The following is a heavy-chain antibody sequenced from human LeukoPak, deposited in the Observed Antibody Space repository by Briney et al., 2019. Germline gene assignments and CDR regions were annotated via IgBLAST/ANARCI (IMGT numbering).Heavy chain of an antibody. J-gene: IGHJ4*02. CDR1: GLTFSSYW. CDR2: IKQDGSEK. D-gene: IGHD1-1*01. Sequence: GGSLRLSCAASGLTFSSYWMSWVRQAPGKGLEWVANIKQDGSEKYYVDSVKGRFTISRDNAKNSLYLQMNSLRAEDTAVYYCARVTMDGYYFDYWGQGTLVTVSS. CDR3: ARVTMDGYYFDY. V-gene: IGHV3-7*01.